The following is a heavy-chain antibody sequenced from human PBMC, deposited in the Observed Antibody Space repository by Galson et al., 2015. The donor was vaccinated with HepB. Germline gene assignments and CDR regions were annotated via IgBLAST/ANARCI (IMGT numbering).Heavy chain of an antibody. CDR1: GDTLSELS. CDR3: ATAAGRGDYDFND. V-gene: IGHV1-24*01. Sequence: SVKVSCKVSGDTLSELSIHWVRQAPGKGLEWMGGFEPEDSETGYSEKFQDRVTMTQDTSTDTAYLELKSLTSADTAFYYCATAAGRGDYDFNDWGQGTLVIVSS. J-gene: IGHJ4*02. D-gene: IGHD3-22*01. CDR2: FEPEDSET.